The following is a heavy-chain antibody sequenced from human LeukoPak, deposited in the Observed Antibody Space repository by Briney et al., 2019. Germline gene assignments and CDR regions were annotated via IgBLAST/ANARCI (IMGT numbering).Heavy chain of an antibody. J-gene: IGHJ5*02. CDR2: ISSSSSYI. D-gene: IGHD6-19*01. Sequence: PGGSLRLSCAASGFTFSSYSMNWVRQAPGKGLEWVSSISSSSSYIYHADSVKGRFTISRDNAKNSLHLQMNSLRAEDTAVYYCARDAAYSSGPYNWFDPWGQGTLVTVSS. CDR3: ARDAAYSSGPYNWFDP. V-gene: IGHV3-21*01. CDR1: GFTFSSYS.